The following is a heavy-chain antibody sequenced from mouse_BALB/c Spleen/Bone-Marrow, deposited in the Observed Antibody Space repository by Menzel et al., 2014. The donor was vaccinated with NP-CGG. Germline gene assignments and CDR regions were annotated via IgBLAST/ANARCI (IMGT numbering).Heavy chain of an antibody. CDR1: GYTFTSYY. J-gene: IGHJ4*01. D-gene: IGHD2-1*01. CDR2: INPSNGAN. CDR3: SRGGNFDVMDY. V-gene: IGHV1S81*02. Sequence: QVQLQQPGAELVKPGASVKLSCKASGYTFTSYYMFWVKQRPGQGLEWIGGINPSNGANNFNEKFKSKATLTVDKSSGTAYMQLSSLTSEDSAVYYCSRGGNFDVMDYWGQGTSVTVSS.